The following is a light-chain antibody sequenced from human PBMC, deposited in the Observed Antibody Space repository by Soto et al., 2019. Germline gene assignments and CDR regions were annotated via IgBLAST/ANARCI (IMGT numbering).Light chain of an antibody. Sequence: DIQMTQSPSSLSASVGDRVTITCRASQSISSYLNWYQQKPGKAPKLLIYAASSLQSGVPSRFSGSGSGTDFTRTISSLLPEDFATYYCQQSYSTPFTFGPGTKVDIK. J-gene: IGKJ3*01. CDR3: QQSYSTPFT. V-gene: IGKV1-39*01. CDR2: AAS. CDR1: QSISSY.